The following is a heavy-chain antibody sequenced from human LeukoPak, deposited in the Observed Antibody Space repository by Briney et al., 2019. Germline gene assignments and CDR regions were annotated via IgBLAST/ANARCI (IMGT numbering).Heavy chain of an antibody. D-gene: IGHD3-9*01. CDR1: GFTFSRFW. Sequence: GGSLRLSCAASGFTFSRFWMTWVRQAPGKGLEWVANIKEDGSEKYYVDSVKGRFTISRDNAKNSLYLQMNSLRAEDTAVYYCARGVLRYFDSGFGYWGQGTLVTVSS. CDR2: IKEDGSEK. J-gene: IGHJ4*02. V-gene: IGHV3-7*01. CDR3: ARGVLRYFDSGFGY.